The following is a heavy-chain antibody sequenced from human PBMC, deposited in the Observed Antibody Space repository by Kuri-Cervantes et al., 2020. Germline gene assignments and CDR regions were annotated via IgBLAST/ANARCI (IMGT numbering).Heavy chain of an antibody. D-gene: IGHD3-9*01. CDR2: ISYDGSNK. Sequence: GGSLRLSCSASGFTFSSYAMHWVRQAPGKGLEWVAVISYDGSNKYYADSVKGRFTISRDNSKNTLYLQMNSLRAEDTAVYYCASTYDILTGYWVYWGQGTLVTVSS. CDR1: GFTFSSYA. V-gene: IGHV3-30*01. CDR3: ASTYDILTGYWVY. J-gene: IGHJ4*02.